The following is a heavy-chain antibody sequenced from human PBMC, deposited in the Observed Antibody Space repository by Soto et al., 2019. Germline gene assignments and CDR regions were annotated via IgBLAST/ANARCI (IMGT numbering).Heavy chain of an antibody. Sequence: SGPTLVNPTQTLTLTCTFSGFSLSTSGVGVGWIRQPPGKALEWLALIYWNDDKRYSPSLKSRLTITKDTSKNQVVLTMTNMDPVDTATYYCAHSASDIVVVVAATEEWFDPWGQGTLVTVS. CDR1: GFSLSTSGVG. V-gene: IGHV2-5*01. CDR3: AHSASDIVVVVAATEEWFDP. CDR2: IYWNDDK. D-gene: IGHD2-15*01. J-gene: IGHJ5*02.